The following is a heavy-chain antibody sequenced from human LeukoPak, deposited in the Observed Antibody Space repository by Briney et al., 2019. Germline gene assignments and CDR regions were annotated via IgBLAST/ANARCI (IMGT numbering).Heavy chain of an antibody. Sequence: SETLSLTCTVSGGSISSGSYCWSWIRQPAGKGLEWIGHIHTSGNTNYNSSLKSRVTISVDTSKNQFSLKLSSVTAADTAVYYCARRIAVAGTFYYYMDVWGKGTTVTVSS. D-gene: IGHD6-19*01. V-gene: IGHV4-61*09. J-gene: IGHJ6*03. CDR1: GGSISSGSYC. CDR2: IHTSGNT. CDR3: ARRIAVAGTFYYYMDV.